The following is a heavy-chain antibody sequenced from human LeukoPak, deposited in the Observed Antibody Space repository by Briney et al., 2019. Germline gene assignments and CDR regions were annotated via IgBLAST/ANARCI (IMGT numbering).Heavy chain of an antibody. CDR1: GGTFSSHT. Sequence: ASVKVSCKTSGGTFSSHTISWVRQAPGQGLEWMGGIIPIFGTPHYAQKFQGRVTITADESTSTAYMELSSLRSEDTAVYYCARGYYDSSGFVPIGDWGQGTLVTVSS. J-gene: IGHJ4*02. CDR3: ARGYYDSSGFVPIGD. CDR2: IIPIFGTP. D-gene: IGHD3-22*01. V-gene: IGHV1-69*13.